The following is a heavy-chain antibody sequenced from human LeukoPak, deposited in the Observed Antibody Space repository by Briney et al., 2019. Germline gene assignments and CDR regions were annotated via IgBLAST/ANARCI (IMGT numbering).Heavy chain of an antibody. CDR2: FDPEDGET. D-gene: IGHD3-10*01. CDR1: GYTFTGYY. Sequence: ASVKVSCKASGYTFTGYYMHWVRQAPGKGLEWMGGFDPEDGETIYAQKFQGRVTMTEDTSTDTAYMELSSLRSEDTAVYYCATDFRAIRGVDYWGQGTLVTVSS. J-gene: IGHJ4*02. CDR3: ATDFRAIRGVDY. V-gene: IGHV1-24*01.